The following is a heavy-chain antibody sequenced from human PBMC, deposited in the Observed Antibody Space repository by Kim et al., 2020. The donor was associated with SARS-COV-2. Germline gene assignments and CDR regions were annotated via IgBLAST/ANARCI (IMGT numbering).Heavy chain of an antibody. V-gene: IGHV4-59*01. Sequence: SETLSLTCTVSGGSISSYYWSWIRQPPGKGLEWIGYIYYSGSTNYNPSLKSRVTISVDTSKNQFSLKLSSVTAADTAVYYCARMTGFWSGYYNYAFDPWGQGTLVTVSS. CDR1: GGSISSYY. J-gene: IGHJ5*02. D-gene: IGHD3-3*01. CDR3: ARMTGFWSGYYNYAFDP. CDR2: IYYSGST.